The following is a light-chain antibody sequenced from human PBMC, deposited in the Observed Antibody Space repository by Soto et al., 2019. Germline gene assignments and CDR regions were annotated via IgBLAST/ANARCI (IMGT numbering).Light chain of an antibody. CDR2: GNS. J-gene: IGLJ1*01. CDR1: SSNIGAGYD. Sequence: QSVLTQPPSVSGAPWQRVTISCTGSSSNIGAGYDVHWYQQLPGTVPKLLIYGNSNRPSGVPDRFSGSKSGTSASLAITGLQAEDEADYYCQSYDSSLSGWVFGTGTKLTVL. V-gene: IGLV1-40*01. CDR3: QSYDSSLSGWV.